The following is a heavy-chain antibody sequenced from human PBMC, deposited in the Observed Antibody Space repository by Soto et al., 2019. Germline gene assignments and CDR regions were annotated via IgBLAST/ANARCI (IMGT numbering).Heavy chain of an antibody. J-gene: IGHJ6*02. CDR2: ISYDGSNK. CDR1: GFTFSSYG. CDR3: AKDGASYYYYGMDV. Sequence: QVQLVESGGGVVQPGRSLRLSCAASGFTFSSYGMHWVRQAPGKGLEWGAVISYDGSNKYYADSVKGRFTISRDNSKNTLYLQMNSLRAEDTAVYYCAKDGASYYYYGMDVWGQGTTVTVPS. V-gene: IGHV3-30*18. D-gene: IGHD3-10*01.